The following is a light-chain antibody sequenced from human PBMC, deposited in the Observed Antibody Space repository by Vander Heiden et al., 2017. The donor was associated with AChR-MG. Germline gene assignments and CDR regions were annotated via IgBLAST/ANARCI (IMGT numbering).Light chain of an antibody. Sequence: DIQMPQSPSSLSASVGDRVTITCRASQSISSYLNWYQQKPGKAPKLLIYAASSLQSGVPSRFSGSGSGTDFTLTISSLQPEDFATYYCQQRYSTPITLGGGTKVEIK. CDR1: QSISSY. V-gene: IGKV1-39*01. J-gene: IGKJ4*01. CDR3: QQRYSTPIT. CDR2: AAS.